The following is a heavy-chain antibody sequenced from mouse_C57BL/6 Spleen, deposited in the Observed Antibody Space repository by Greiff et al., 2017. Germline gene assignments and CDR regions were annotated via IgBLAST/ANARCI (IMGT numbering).Heavy chain of an antibody. D-gene: IGHD1-1*01. CDR1: GYAFSSYW. V-gene: IGHV1-80*01. Sequence: QVQLQQSGAELVKPGASVKISCKASGYAFSSYWMNWVKQRPGKGLEWIGQIYPGDGDTNYNGKFKGKATLTADKSSSTAYMQLSSLTSEDSAVYFCARSAGSSRKGYFDVWGTGTTVTVSS. J-gene: IGHJ1*03. CDR3: ARSAGSSRKGYFDV. CDR2: IYPGDGDT.